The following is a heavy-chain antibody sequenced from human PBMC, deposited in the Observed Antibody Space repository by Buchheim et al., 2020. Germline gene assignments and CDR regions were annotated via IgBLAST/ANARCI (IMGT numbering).Heavy chain of an antibody. Sequence: EVQLVESGGGLVQPGGSLRLSCAASGFTFSSYEMNWVRQAPGKGLEWVSYISSSGSTIYYADSVKGRFTISRDNAKNSMNLKMNSLRAEDTAVYYCARTGTIFGEWGTPEYFQHWGQGTL. D-gene: IGHD3-3*01. CDR2: ISSSGSTI. V-gene: IGHV3-48*03. CDR3: ARTGTIFGEWGTPEYFQH. CDR1: GFTFSSYE. J-gene: IGHJ1*01.